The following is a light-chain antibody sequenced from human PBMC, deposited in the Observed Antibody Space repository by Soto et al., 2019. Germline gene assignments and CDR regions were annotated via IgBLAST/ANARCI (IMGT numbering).Light chain of an antibody. V-gene: IGLV2-14*01. CDR2: DVS. CDR1: SSDVGGYNY. Sequence: QSALTQPASVSGSPGQSITISCTGTSSDVGGYNYVSWYQQQPGKAPKLMIYDVSNRPSGVSNRFSGSKSGNTASLTISGLQAEDEADHYCSSYTSSNTLVVFGGGTKLTVL. CDR3: SSYTSSNTLVV. J-gene: IGLJ2*01.